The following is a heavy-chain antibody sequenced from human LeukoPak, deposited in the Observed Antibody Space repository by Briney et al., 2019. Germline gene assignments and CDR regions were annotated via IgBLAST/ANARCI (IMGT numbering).Heavy chain of an antibody. CDR2: IKQDGSEK. CDR3: ARLRTMIVEF. Sequence: GGSLRLSCAASGFTFSSYGMSWVRQAPGKGLEWVANIKQDGSEKYYVDSVKGRFTISRDNAKNSLYLQMNSLRAEDTAVYYCARLRTMIVEFWGQGTLVTVSS. CDR1: GFTFSSYG. J-gene: IGHJ4*02. V-gene: IGHV3-7*01. D-gene: IGHD3-22*01.